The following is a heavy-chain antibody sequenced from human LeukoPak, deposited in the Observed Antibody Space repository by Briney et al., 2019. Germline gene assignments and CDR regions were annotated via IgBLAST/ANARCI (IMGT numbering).Heavy chain of an antibody. D-gene: IGHD6-25*01. Sequence: PGGSLRLSCAASGFTFSSYAMSWVRQGPGKGLRWGSAISGSGGSTYYADSVKGRFTISRDNSKNTLYLQMTSLGAEDTAVYYCAAGSNYYYYYLDVWGKGTTVTVSS. CDR1: GFTFSSYA. CDR2: ISGSGGST. CDR3: AAGSNYYYYYLDV. V-gene: IGHV3-23*01. J-gene: IGHJ6*03.